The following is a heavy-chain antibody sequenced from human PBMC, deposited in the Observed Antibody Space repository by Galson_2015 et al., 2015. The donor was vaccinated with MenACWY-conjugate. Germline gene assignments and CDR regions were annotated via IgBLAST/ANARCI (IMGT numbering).Heavy chain of an antibody. Sequence: QAPGKGLECVANIKQDESEKYYVDSVKGRFTISRDNAQNSLYLQINSLRAEDTAVYYCARGGATGGAFRYWGQGTLVTVSS. V-gene: IGHV3-7*03. CDR2: IKQDESEK. CDR3: ARGGATGGAFRY. J-gene: IGHJ4*02. D-gene: IGHD2-21*01.